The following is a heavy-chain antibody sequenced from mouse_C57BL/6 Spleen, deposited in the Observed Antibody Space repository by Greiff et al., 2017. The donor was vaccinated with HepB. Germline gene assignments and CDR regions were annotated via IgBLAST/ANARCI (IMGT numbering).Heavy chain of an antibody. CDR3: ARSLYDYYAMDY. V-gene: IGHV1-69*01. J-gene: IGHJ4*01. Sequence: VQLKQPGAELVMPGASVKLSCKASGYTFTSYWMHWVKQRPGQGLEWIGEIDPSDSYTNYNQKFKGKSTLTVDKSSSTAYMQLSSLTSEDSAVYYCARSLYDYYAMDYWGQGTSVTVSS. CDR1: GYTFTSYW. D-gene: IGHD2-3*01. CDR2: IDPSDSYT.